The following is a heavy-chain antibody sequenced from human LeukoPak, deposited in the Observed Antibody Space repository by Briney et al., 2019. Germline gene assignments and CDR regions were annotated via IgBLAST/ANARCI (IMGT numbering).Heavy chain of an antibody. J-gene: IGHJ3*02. CDR2: IYYSGST. V-gene: IGHV4-59*01. Sequence: SETLSLTCTVSGGSISSYYWSWIRQPPGKGLEWIGYIYYSGSTNYNPSLKSRVTISVDTSKNRFSLKLSSVTAADTAVYYCARSYCGGDCYLWAFDIWGQGTMVTVSS. CDR3: ARSYCGGDCYLWAFDI. CDR1: GGSISSYY. D-gene: IGHD2-21*02.